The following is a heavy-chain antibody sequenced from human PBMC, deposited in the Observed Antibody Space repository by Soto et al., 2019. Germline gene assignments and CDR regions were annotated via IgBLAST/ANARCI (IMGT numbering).Heavy chain of an antibody. J-gene: IGHJ4*02. Sequence: QVQLQESGPGLVRPSGTLSLTCAVSGDSINSNYCWTWVRQPPGKGLEWIAEIYYSGGTSYNPSLTSGVTISMDKSKNQFSLNLTSVTAADTAMYYCARDTGWGRGFWGQGTLVTVSS. CDR2: IYYSGGT. V-gene: IGHV4-4*02. CDR3: ARDTGWGRGF. CDR1: GDSINSNYC. D-gene: IGHD6-19*01.